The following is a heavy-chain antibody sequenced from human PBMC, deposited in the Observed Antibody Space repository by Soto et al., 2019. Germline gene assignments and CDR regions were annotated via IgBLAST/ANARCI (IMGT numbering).Heavy chain of an antibody. CDR3: ARESNFYYDSSGYYYNPTASPYYFDY. J-gene: IGHJ4*02. Sequence: ASVKVSCKASGYTFTSYYMHWVRQAPGQGLEWMGIINPSGGSTSYAQKFQGRVTMTRDTSTSTVYMELSSLRSEDAAVYYCARESNFYYDSSGYYYNPTASPYYFDYWGQGTPVTVSS. CDR2: INPSGGST. D-gene: IGHD3-22*01. V-gene: IGHV1-46*01. CDR1: GYTFTSYY.